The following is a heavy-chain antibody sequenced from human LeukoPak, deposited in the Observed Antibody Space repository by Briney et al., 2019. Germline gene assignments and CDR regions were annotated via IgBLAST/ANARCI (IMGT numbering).Heavy chain of an antibody. V-gene: IGHV3-21*01. D-gene: IGHD4-23*01. CDR2: ISSSSSYI. CDR1: GFTFSSNA. Sequence: GGSLRLSCAASGFTFSSNAMSWVRQAPGKGLEWVSSISSSSSYIYYADSVKGRFTISRDNAKNSLYLQMNSLRAEDTAVYYCARAGDYGGDYWGQGTLVTVSS. J-gene: IGHJ4*02. CDR3: ARAGDYGGDY.